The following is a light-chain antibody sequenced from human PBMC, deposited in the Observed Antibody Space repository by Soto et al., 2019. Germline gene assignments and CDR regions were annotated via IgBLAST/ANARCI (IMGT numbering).Light chain of an antibody. J-gene: IGKJ1*01. CDR3: QQYYNWPRT. Sequence: EIVMTQSPATLSVSPGERATLSCRASQSVSTNLAWYQQKPGQAPRLFIYVTSARATGIPARFSGSGSGTEFTLTISSLQSEDFAVYYCQQYYNWPRTFGQGTKVDNK. CDR2: VTS. V-gene: IGKV3-15*01. CDR1: QSVSTN.